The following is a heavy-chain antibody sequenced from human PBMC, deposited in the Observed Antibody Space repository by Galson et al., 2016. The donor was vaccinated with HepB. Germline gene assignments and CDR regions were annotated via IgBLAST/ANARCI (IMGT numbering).Heavy chain of an antibody. J-gene: IGHJ4*02. CDR3: LSLVVEDF. V-gene: IGHV3-30-3*01. CDR1: GFSFSTYA. D-gene: IGHD2-15*01. CDR2: ISYHGSDK. Sequence: SLRLSCAASGFSFSTYAMHWVRQAPGKGLEWVAAISYHGSDKYYADSVKGRVTISRDNSNNTLYLQMTSLSPEDTAVYYCLSLVVEDFWGQGALVTVSS.